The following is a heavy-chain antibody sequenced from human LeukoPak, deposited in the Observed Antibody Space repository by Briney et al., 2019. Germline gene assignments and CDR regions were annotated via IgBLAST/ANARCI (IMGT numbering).Heavy chain of an antibody. CDR1: GFTFTTYW. CDR3: ARESGSYSFDY. CDR2: INSDGSIT. J-gene: IGHJ4*02. V-gene: IGHV3-74*01. D-gene: IGHD1-26*01. Sequence: GESLRLSCVASGFTFTTYWMHWVRQAPGKGLVWVSHINSDGSITSYADSVKGRFTISRDNAKNSLYLQMNSLRAEDTAVYYCARESGSYSFDYWGQGTLVTVSS.